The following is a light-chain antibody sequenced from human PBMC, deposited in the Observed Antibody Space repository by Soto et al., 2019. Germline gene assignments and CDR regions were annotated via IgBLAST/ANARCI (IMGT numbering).Light chain of an antibody. CDR2: EGS. CDR3: CSFALGSTLI. CDR1: SSDVGSYNL. V-gene: IGLV2-23*01. Sequence: QSALTQPASVSGSPGQSITISCTATSSDVGSYNLVSWYQQYPDKAPKLIIYEGSKRPSGVSTRFSGSKSGNTAALTISGLQAEDEADYYCCSFALGSTLIFGGGTKVTVL. J-gene: IGLJ2*01.